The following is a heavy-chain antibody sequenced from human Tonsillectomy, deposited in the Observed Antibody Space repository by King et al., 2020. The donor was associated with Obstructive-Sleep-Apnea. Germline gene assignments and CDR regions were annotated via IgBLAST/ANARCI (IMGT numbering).Heavy chain of an antibody. Sequence: VPLQESGPGLVKPSQTLSLTCTVSGGSINSGGYYWSWIRQHPGKGLEWIGYIYYSGSTYYNPSLKSRVTISVDTSKNQFSLKLSSVTAADTAVYYCARDSGYGSGSYYFDYWGQGTLVTVSS. D-gene: IGHD3-10*01. CDR3: ARDSGYGSGSYYFDY. V-gene: IGHV4-31*03. CDR1: GGSINSGGYY. J-gene: IGHJ4*02. CDR2: IYYSGST.